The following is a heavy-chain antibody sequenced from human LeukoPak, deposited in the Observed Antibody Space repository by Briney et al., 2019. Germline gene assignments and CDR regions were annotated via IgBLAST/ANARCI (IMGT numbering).Heavy chain of an antibody. CDR1: GFTFSNHA. CDR2: ISYEGSDK. CDR3: TREGSGRLIDY. D-gene: IGHD3-22*01. V-gene: IGHV3-30-3*01. Sequence: PGGSLRLSCVDSGFTFSNHAMHWVRQAPDKGLEWVAVISYEGSDKHYTDSVKGRFTISRDNSKKTLYLQMNGLRTEDTALYYCTREGSGRLIDYWGQGTLVTVSS. J-gene: IGHJ4*02.